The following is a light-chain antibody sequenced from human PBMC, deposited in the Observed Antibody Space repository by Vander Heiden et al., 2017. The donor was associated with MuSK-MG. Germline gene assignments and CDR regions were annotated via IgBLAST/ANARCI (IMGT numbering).Light chain of an antibody. J-gene: IGLJ2*01. Sequence: SSALTQAPPVSVALGQTLRTSCPGPSLRSHSARWPPQKPGQALLPVINGKNKRPSGIPHRFSGSSSGNTASLTITGAQAEDEADYYCNSRDSSGNHYVVFGGGTKLTVL. CDR3: NSRDSSGNHYVV. CDR2: GKN. CDR1: SLRSHS. V-gene: IGLV3-19*01.